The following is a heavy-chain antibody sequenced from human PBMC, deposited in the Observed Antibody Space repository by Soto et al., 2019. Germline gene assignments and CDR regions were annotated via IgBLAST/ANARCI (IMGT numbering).Heavy chain of an antibody. Sequence: GGSLRLSCAASGFTFSSYSMNWVRQAPGKGLEWVSSISSSSSYIYYADSVKGRFTISRDNAKNSLYLQMNSLRAEDTAVYYCARDGRLYSSSWYYFDYWGQGTLVTVSS. CDR3: ARDGRLYSSSWYYFDY. CDR1: GFTFSSYS. J-gene: IGHJ4*02. CDR2: ISSSSSYI. V-gene: IGHV3-21*01. D-gene: IGHD6-13*01.